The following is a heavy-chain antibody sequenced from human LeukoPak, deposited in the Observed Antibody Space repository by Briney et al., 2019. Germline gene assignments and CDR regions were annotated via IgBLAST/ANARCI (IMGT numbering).Heavy chain of an antibody. CDR1: GGSISSYY. V-gene: IGHV4-59*01. CDR2: IYYSGST. Sequence: PSETLSLTCTVSGGSISSYYWSWIRQPPGKGLEWIGYIYYSGSTNYNPSLKSRVTISVDTSKNQFSLKLSSVTAADTAVYYCARVKKAAAGTVPIDYWGQGTLVTVSS. CDR3: ARVKKAAAGTVPIDY. D-gene: IGHD6-13*01. J-gene: IGHJ4*02.